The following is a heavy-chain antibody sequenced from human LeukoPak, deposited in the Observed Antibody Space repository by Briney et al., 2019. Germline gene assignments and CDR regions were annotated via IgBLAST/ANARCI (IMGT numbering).Heavy chain of an antibody. Sequence: GGSLRLSCAASRFTFISFVMSWVRQAPGKGLEWVSVIYSCGSTYYADSVKGRFTISRDNSKNTLYLQMNSLRAEDTAVYYCARGTLDDSSGYPFDYWGQATLVTVSS. D-gene: IGHD3-22*01. CDR1: RFTFISFV. CDR3: ARGTLDDSSGYPFDY. J-gene: IGHJ4*02. CDR2: IYSCGST. V-gene: IGHV3-53*01.